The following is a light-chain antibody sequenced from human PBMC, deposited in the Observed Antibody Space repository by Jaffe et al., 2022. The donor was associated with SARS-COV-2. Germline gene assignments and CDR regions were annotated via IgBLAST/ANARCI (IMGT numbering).Light chain of an antibody. Sequence: SYELTQPPSVSVSPGQTATITCSGENLENKNAFWYQQKPGQSPVVVIYQDSKRPSGIPERISGSNSGNTATLTISGTQAMDEADYYCKAWDRSTVIFGGGTKLTVL. CDR1: NLENKN. V-gene: IGLV3-1*01. CDR3: KAWDRSTVI. CDR2: QDS. J-gene: IGLJ2*01.